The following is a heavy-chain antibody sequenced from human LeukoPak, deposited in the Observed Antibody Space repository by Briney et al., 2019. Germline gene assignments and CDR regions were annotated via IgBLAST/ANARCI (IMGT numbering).Heavy chain of an antibody. CDR1: GFTFSTYA. CDR2: IPYDGSNK. D-gene: IGHD4-23*01. J-gene: IGHJ4*02. CDR3: ARAEGYGGELDS. V-gene: IGHV3-30*04. Sequence: GRSLRLSCAASGFTFSTYAMHWVRQAPGKGLEWVAVIPYDGSNKYYADSVKGRSTISRENSKNRLYPQMNSLRAEDTAVYYCARAEGYGGELDSWGQGTLVTVSS.